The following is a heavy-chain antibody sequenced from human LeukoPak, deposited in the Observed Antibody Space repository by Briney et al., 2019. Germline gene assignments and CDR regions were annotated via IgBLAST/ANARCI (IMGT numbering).Heavy chain of an antibody. V-gene: IGHV3-30*04. Sequence: GRSLRLSCAASGFTFSSYAMHWVRQAPGKGLELVAVISYDGSNKYYSDSVKSRFTISRDNSKNKLYLQMNSLRAEDTAVYYCARGWDILTGYYGRHFDYWGQGTLVTVSS. J-gene: IGHJ4*02. CDR1: GFTFSSYA. CDR2: ISYDGSNK. D-gene: IGHD3-9*01. CDR3: ARGWDILTGYYGRHFDY.